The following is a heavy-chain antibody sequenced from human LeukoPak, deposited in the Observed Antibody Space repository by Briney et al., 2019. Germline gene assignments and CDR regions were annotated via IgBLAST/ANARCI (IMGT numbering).Heavy chain of an antibody. CDR2: INHSGST. J-gene: IGHJ6*03. CDR3: ARHLRYCSSTSCYTHYYYYYMDV. CDR1: GGSFSGYY. V-gene: IGHV4-34*01. Sequence: SETLSLTCAVYGGSFSGYYWSWIRQPPGKGLEWIGGINHSGSTNYNPSLKSRVTISVDTSKNQFSLKLSSVTAADTAVYYCARHLRYCSSTSCYTHYYYYYMDVWGKGTTVTVSS. D-gene: IGHD2-2*02.